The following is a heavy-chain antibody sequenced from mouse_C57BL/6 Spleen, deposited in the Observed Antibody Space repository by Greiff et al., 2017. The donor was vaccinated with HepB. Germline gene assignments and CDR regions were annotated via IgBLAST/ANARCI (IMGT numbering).Heavy chain of an antibody. V-gene: IGHV5-17*01. D-gene: IGHD3-2*02. J-gene: IGHJ4*01. CDR2: ISSGSSTI. Sequence: EVQGVESGGGLVKPGGSLKLSCAASGFTFSDYGMHWVRQAPEKGLEWVAYISSGSSTIYYADTVKGRFTISRDNAKNTLFLQMTSLRSEDTAMYYCARTAQASYYYAMDYWGQGTSVTVSS. CDR3: ARTAQASYYYAMDY. CDR1: GFTFSDYG.